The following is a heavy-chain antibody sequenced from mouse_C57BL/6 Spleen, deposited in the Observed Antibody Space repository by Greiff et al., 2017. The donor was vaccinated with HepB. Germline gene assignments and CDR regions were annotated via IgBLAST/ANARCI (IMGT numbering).Heavy chain of an antibody. CDR1: GFTFSDYY. CDR2: INYDGSST. D-gene: IGHD2-3*01. J-gene: IGHJ2*01. Sequence: EVQLVESEGGLVQPGSSMKLSCTASGFTFSDYYMAWVRQVPEKGLEWVANINYDGSSTYYLDSLKSRFIISRDNAKNILYLQMSSLKSEDTATYYCARADGYYGIFDYWGQGTTLTVSS. CDR3: ARADGYYGIFDY. V-gene: IGHV5-16*01.